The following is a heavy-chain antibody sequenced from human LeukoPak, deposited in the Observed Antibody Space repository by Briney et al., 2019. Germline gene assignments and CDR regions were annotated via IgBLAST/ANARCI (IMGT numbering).Heavy chain of an antibody. CDR1: GFTFSSYA. CDR2: ISGSGGST. Sequence: GGSLRLSCAASGFTFSSYAMSWVRQASGKGLEWVSGISGSGGSTYYADSVKGRFTISRDNSKNTLYLQMNSLRAEDTAVYHCAKRPYDFWSGYYIDYWGQGTLVTVSS. CDR3: AKRPYDFWSGYYIDY. J-gene: IGHJ4*02. V-gene: IGHV3-23*01. D-gene: IGHD3-3*01.